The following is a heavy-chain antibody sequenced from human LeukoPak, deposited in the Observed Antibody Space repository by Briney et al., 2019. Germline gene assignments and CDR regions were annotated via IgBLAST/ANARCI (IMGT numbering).Heavy chain of an antibody. CDR3: AKDPHMVATGQDY. V-gene: IGHV3-66*01. CDR2: IYSGGST. J-gene: IGHJ4*02. Sequence: PGGSLRLSCAASGFTVSSNYMSWVRQAPGKGLEWVSVIYSGGSTYYADSVKGRFTISRDNSKNTLYLQMNSLRAEDTAVYYCAKDPHMVATGQDYWGQGTLVTVSS. D-gene: IGHD5-12*01. CDR1: GFTVSSNY.